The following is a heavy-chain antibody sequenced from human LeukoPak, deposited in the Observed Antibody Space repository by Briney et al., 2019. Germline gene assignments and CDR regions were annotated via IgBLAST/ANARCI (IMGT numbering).Heavy chain of an antibody. V-gene: IGHV4-59*01. Sequence: SETLSLTCTVSGGSISSYYWSWIRQPPGKGLEWIGYIYYSGSTNYNPSLKSRVTMSVDTSKNQFSLKLSSVTAADTAVYYCARAFHDSSGYYYGMDVWGQGTTVTVSS. CDR3: ARAFHDSSGYYYGMDV. J-gene: IGHJ6*02. CDR2: IYYSGST. D-gene: IGHD3-22*01. CDR1: GGSISSYY.